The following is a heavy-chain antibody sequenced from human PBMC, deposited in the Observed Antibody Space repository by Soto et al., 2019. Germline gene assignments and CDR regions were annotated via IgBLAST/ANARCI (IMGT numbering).Heavy chain of an antibody. V-gene: IGHV3-23*01. CDR2: ISGSGGST. CDR3: AKGGYDILTGYNWFDP. Sequence: GGSLRLSCAASGFTFSSYWMHWVRQAPGKGLEWVSAISGSGGSTYYADSVKGRFTISRDNSKNTLYLQMNSLRAEDTAVYYCAKGGYDILTGYNWFDPWGQGTLVTVSS. D-gene: IGHD3-9*01. J-gene: IGHJ5*02. CDR1: GFTFSSYW.